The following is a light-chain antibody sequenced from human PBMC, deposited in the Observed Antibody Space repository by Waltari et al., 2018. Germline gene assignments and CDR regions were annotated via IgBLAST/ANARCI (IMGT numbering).Light chain of an antibody. V-gene: IGKV3-20*01. CDR1: QSVSSSY. Sequence: EIVLTQSPGTLSLSPGERATLPCRAIQSVSSSYLAWYQQKPGQAPRLLIYGASSRATGIPDRFSGSGSGTDFTLTISRLEPEDFAVYYCQQYGSSPLYTFGQGTKLEIK. CDR3: QQYGSSPLYT. J-gene: IGKJ2*01. CDR2: GAS.